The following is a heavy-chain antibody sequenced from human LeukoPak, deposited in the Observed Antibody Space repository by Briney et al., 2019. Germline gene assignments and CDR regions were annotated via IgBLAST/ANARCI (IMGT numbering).Heavy chain of an antibody. Sequence: ASVKVSCKASGYTFTSYGISWVRQAPGQGLEWMGWISAYNGNTNYAQKLQGRVTMTTDTSTSTAYMELRSLRSEDTAVYYCARGDSSRGTTIYYYYYYMDVWGKGTTVTVSS. CDR1: GYTFTSYG. CDR2: ISAYNGNT. V-gene: IGHV1-18*01. J-gene: IGHJ6*03. D-gene: IGHD1-14*01. CDR3: ARGDSSRGTTIYYYYYYMDV.